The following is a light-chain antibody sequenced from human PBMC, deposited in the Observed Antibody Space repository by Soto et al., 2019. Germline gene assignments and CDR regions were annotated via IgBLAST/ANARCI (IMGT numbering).Light chain of an antibody. V-gene: IGKV1-5*01. CDR2: DAW. CDR3: QRYRTPSIT. CDR1: QTISNW. Sequence: DVGMTQSPSTLSVSVGDRVTITCRASQTISNWLAWYQQKPGKAPTLRMCDAWRVERGVPSRFSGTGSGTELTLSIVGLQPDDVATYYRQRYRTPSITFGQGTRLEIK. J-gene: IGKJ5*01.